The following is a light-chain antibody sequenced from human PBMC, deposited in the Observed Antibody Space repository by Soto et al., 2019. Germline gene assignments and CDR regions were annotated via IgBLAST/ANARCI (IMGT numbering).Light chain of an antibody. J-gene: IGKJ2*01. Sequence: PGERATLSCRASQTVGSGYLAWYQQKPGQAPRLLIHTASSRATGIPDRFSGSGSGTDFTLTISRLEPEDVALYYCQQYSNSPYTFGQGSKLEIK. CDR2: TAS. CDR3: QQYSNSPYT. CDR1: QTVGSGY. V-gene: IGKV3-20*01.